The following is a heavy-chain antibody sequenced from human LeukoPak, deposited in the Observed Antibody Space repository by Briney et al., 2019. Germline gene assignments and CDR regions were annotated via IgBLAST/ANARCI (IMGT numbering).Heavy chain of an antibody. CDR2: IYYDGDT. Sequence: GGSLRLSCAASGFTFTNYAMHWVRQAPGKGLEWVSIIYYDGDTSYADSVKGRFSISRDIPKNTLYLQMSSLRADDTAMYYCAKGGEMRTFFFDSWGQGSLVTVSS. V-gene: IGHV3-NL1*01. J-gene: IGHJ4*02. D-gene: IGHD3-16*01. CDR1: GFTFTNYA. CDR3: AKGGEMRTFFFDS.